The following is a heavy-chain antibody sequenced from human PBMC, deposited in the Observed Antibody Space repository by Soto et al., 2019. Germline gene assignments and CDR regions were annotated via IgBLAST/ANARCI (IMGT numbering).Heavy chain of an antibody. CDR1: GGSISSYY. D-gene: IGHD6-13*01. Sequence: LSLTFTVSGGSISSYYWSWIRQPPGKGLEWIGYIYYSGSTNYNPSLKSRVTISVDTSKNQFSLKLSSVTAADTAVYYCARVSRYSSSWRYDAFDIWGQGTMVTVSS. V-gene: IGHV4-59*01. J-gene: IGHJ3*02. CDR2: IYYSGST. CDR3: ARVSRYSSSWRYDAFDI.